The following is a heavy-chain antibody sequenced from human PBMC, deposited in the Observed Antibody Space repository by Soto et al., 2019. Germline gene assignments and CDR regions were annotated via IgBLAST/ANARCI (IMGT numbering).Heavy chain of an antibody. CDR2: ISYDGSNK. Sequence: GGSLRLSCAASGFTFSSYGMHWVRQAPGKGLEWVAVISYDGSNKYYADSVKGRFTISRDNSKNTLYLQMNSLRAEDTAVYYCAEGGGENDAFDIWGQGTMVTVSS. CDR3: AEGGGENDAFDI. J-gene: IGHJ3*02. D-gene: IGHD3-16*01. CDR1: GFTFSSYG. V-gene: IGHV3-30*03.